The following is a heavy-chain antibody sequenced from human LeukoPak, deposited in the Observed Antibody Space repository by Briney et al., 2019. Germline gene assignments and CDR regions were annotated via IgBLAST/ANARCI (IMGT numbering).Heavy chain of an antibody. Sequence: SETLSLTWAVYGGSFSVYCWGWIRQPPGKGLEWNGEIKHSGSTNYHPSLKTGDTISVDTPQNRFSLKLSSVTAADAAVYYCARGRRLLYDCWSQATLVTVYS. CDR2: IKHSGST. J-gene: IGHJ4*02. V-gene: IGHV4-34*01. CDR3: ARGRRLLYDC. D-gene: IGHD2-15*01. CDR1: GGSFSVYC.